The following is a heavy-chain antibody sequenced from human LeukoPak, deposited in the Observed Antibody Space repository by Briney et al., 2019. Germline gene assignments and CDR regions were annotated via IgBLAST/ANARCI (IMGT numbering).Heavy chain of an antibody. Sequence: GGSLRLSCAASGFTFSSYGMHWVRQAPGKGLEWVAVISYDGSNKYYADSVKGRFTISRDNSKNTLYLQMNSLRAEDTAVYYCARDMMTSLLSSYYYYGMDVWGQGTTVTVSS. D-gene: IGHD2-8*01. J-gene: IGHJ6*02. CDR1: GFTFSSYG. CDR3: ARDMMTSLLSSYYYYGMDV. V-gene: IGHV3-30*03. CDR2: ISYDGSNK.